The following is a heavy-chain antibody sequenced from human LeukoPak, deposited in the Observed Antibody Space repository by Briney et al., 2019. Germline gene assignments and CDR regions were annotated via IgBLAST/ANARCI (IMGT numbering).Heavy chain of an antibody. Sequence: PSETLSLTCTVSGYSISSGYYWGWIRQPPGKGLEWIGSIYHSGSTYYNPSLKSRVTISVDTSKNQFSLKLSSVTTADTAVYYCARGGYSSSWYNYYYYYMDVWGKGTTVTVSS. D-gene: IGHD6-13*01. CDR2: IYHSGST. V-gene: IGHV4-38-2*02. CDR1: GYSISSGYY. J-gene: IGHJ6*03. CDR3: ARGGYSSSWYNYYYYYMDV.